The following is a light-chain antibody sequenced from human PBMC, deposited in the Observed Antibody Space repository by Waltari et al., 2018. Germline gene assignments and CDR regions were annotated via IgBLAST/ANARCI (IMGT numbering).Light chain of an antibody. V-gene: IGLV2-23*02. CDR1: STDLGTYQL. Sequence: QSALPQPASVSGSPGQSITISRSNTSTDLGTYQLVSWYQQRPSKAPKLVIYEVPGRTSGVSNRFSGSKSGDTASLTISGLQAEDEADYYCCSFAGSSTSFGTGTTVTVL. J-gene: IGLJ1*01. CDR2: EVP. CDR3: CSFAGSSTS.